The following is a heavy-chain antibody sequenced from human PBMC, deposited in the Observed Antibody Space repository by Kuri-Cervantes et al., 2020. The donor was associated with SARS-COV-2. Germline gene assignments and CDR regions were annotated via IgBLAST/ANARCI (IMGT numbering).Heavy chain of an antibody. CDR2: IYYSGST. V-gene: IGHV4-59*12. Sequence: SETLPLTCTVSGGSISSYYWSWIRQPPGKGLEWIGYIYYSGSTNYNPSLKSRVTISVDTSKNQFSLKLSSVTAADTAVYYCARGGRYCSSTSCPVWFDPWGQGTLVTVSS. CDR1: GGSISSYY. CDR3: ARGGRYCSSTSCPVWFDP. D-gene: IGHD2-2*01. J-gene: IGHJ5*02.